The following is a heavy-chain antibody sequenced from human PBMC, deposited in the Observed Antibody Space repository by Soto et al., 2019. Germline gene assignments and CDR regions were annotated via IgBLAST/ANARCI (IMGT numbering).Heavy chain of an antibody. J-gene: IGHJ6*02. CDR2: IYYSGST. CDR3: ARDGGSADVMYV. D-gene: IGHD3-16*01. Sequence: SETLSLTCTVSGGSISSGGYYWSWIRQHPGKGLEWIGYIYYSGSTYYNPSLKSRVTISVDTSKNQFSLKLSSVTAADTAVYYCARDGGSADVMYVWGQGTTVIGS. CDR1: GGSISSGGYY. V-gene: IGHV4-31*03.